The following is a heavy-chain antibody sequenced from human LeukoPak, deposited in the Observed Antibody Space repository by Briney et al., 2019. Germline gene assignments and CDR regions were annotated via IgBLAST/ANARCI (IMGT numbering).Heavy chain of an antibody. V-gene: IGHV3-11*05. D-gene: IGHD5-18*01. J-gene: IGHJ5*02. Sequence: GGSLRLSCAASGFTFSDYYMSWIRQAPGKGLEWVSYISSSSSYTNYADSVKGRFTISRDNAKNSLYLQMNSLRAEDTAVYYCARDTAMVPGPNWFDPWGQGTLVTVSS. CDR2: ISSSSSYT. CDR3: ARDTAMVPGPNWFDP. CDR1: GFTFSDYY.